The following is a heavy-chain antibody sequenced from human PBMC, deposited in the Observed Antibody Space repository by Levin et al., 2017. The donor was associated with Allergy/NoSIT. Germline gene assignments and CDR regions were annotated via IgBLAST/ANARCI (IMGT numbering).Heavy chain of an antibody. V-gene: IGHV3-23*01. CDR3: AREMTAVVPVTDY. CDR2: ITSRGRP. Sequence: RGESLKISCAASGFTFSDFAMSWVRQAPGKGLEWVSAITSRGRPYYADSVKGRFTVSRDNSKSTLYLQMNSLRADDTAVEHCAREMTAVVPVTDYRGPGTVVTVSS. D-gene: IGHD6-25*01. J-gene: IGHJ4*02. CDR1: GFTFSDFA.